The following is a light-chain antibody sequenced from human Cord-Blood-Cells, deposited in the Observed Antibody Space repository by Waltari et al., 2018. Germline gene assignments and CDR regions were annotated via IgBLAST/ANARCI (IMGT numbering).Light chain of an antibody. CDR3: QQSYSTPFT. V-gene: IGKV1-39*01. J-gene: IGKJ3*01. CDR2: ASS. CDR1: QSISRY. Sequence: DIQMTQSTSSLSASVGARVTINCRPSQSISRYLNWYQQKPGKAPKLLIYASSSLQSGFPSRFSGSGSGTDFTLTISSLQPEDFATYYGQQSYSTPFTFGPGTKVDIK.